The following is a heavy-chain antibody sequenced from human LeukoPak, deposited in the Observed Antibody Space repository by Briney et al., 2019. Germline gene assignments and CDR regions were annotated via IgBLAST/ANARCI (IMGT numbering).Heavy chain of an antibody. D-gene: IGHD3-9*01. CDR2: IRTTAEGAKYA. CDR3: EEGIRYAFDY. CDR1: GFSFTDYP. V-gene: IGHV3-48*02. Sequence: GGSLRLSCAPSGFSFTDYPMNWVRQAPGKGLEWISNIRTTAEGAKYAYYADSVKGRVTISRDDGKNTLYLHMNSLRDDDTSVYYCEEGIRYAFDYWGQGILVTVSS. J-gene: IGHJ4*02.